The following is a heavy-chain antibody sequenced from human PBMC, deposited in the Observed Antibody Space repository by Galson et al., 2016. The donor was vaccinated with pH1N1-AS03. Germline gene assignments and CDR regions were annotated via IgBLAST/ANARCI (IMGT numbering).Heavy chain of an antibody. Sequence: SLRLSCAASGFAFSRYWMSWFRQAPGKGLEWVANLNPDGDYKQYVDSVKGRFTISRDNTRNSLYLQMNSLRVEETAIYYCGPNPEYGEGAYWGQGALVTVSS. CDR2: LNPDGDYK. D-gene: IGHD4-17*01. CDR1: GFAFSRYW. V-gene: IGHV3-7*01. J-gene: IGHJ4*02. CDR3: GPNPEYGEGAY.